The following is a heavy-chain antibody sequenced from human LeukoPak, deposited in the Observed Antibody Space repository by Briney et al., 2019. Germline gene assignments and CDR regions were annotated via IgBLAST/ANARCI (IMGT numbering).Heavy chain of an antibody. CDR1: GFIFSSYW. V-gene: IGHV3-7*01. D-gene: IGHD6-13*01. Sequence: AGGSLRLPCAASGFIFSSYWMSWVRQAPGKGLEWVAKIRQDGDERYYVDSVKGRFTISRDNANDSLYLQMTSLRAEDTAVYYCARDSSSWHHGAFDIWGHGTMVTVSS. J-gene: IGHJ3*02. CDR3: ARDSSSWHHGAFDI. CDR2: IRQDGDER.